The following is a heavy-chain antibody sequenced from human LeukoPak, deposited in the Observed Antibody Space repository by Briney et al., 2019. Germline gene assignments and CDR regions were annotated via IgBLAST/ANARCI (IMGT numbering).Heavy chain of an antibody. CDR1: GFTFSSYA. D-gene: IGHD5-12*01. V-gene: IGHV3-23*01. Sequence: PGGSLRLSCAASGFTFSSYAMSWVRQAPGKGLELVSAIRGSGGSTYYADSVKGRFTNSRDNSKNTLYLQMNSQRAEDSPVHDCANIRGGFQCEIACWVQAAMVTVPP. CDR2: IRGSGGST. J-gene: IGHJ4*02. CDR3: ANIRGGFQCEIAC.